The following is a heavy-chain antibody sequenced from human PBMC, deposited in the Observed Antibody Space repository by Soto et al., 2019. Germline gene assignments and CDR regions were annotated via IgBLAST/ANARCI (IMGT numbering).Heavy chain of an antibody. Sequence: GASADVSSKASRVRFGSYAISWVRHSPGQGLEWMGGIIPIFGTANYSQKFQGRVTITADESTSTAYMELSSLRSEDTAVYYCARGDSSSPESRRDLYNWFDPWGQGTLVT. D-gene: IGHD6-6*01. CDR3: ARGDSSSPESRRDLYNWFDP. CDR1: RVRFGSYA. V-gene: IGHV1-69*13. CDR2: IIPIFGTA. J-gene: IGHJ5*02.